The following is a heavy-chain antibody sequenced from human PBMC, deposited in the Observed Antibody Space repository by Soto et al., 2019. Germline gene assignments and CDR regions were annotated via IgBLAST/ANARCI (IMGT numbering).Heavy chain of an antibody. CDR3: ARSEGLLRAFDWPSYYYGLDV. Sequence: QVQLEQSGAEVKKPGSSVKVSCKASGGTFSNYAISWVRQAPGQGLEWMGGIIPIFGTINNAQKFQGRVTITADGSRTTAHMELSSLRSEDTAIYYCARSEGLLRAFDWPSYYYGLDVWGQGTTVTVSS. CDR2: IIPIFGTI. D-gene: IGHD3-9*01. J-gene: IGHJ6*02. CDR1: GGTFSNYA. V-gene: IGHV1-69*12.